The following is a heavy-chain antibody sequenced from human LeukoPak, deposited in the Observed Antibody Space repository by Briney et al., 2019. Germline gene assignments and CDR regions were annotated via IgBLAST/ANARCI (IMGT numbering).Heavy chain of an antibody. CDR1: GGTFSSYA. J-gene: IGHJ6*03. CDR3: ARDGGSGSYYYMDV. D-gene: IGHD1-26*01. V-gene: IGHV1-69*13. Sequence: SVKVSCKASGGTFSSYAISWVRQAPGQGLEWMGGIIPIFGTANYAQRFQGRVTITADESTSTAYMELSSLRSEDTAVYYCARDGGSGSYYYMDVWGKGTTVTVSS. CDR2: IIPIFGTA.